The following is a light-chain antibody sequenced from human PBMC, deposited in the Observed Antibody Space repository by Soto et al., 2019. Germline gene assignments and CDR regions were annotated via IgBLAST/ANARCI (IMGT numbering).Light chain of an antibody. J-gene: IGKJ1*01. CDR3: QQRRT. CDR1: QSVSSY. V-gene: IGKV3-11*01. Sequence: EIVLTQSPATLSLSPGERATLSCRASQSVSSYLAWYQQKPGQAPRLLIYDASNRATGIPARSSGSGSGTDFTLTISSLEPEDFAVYYCQQRRTFGQGTKVEIK. CDR2: DAS.